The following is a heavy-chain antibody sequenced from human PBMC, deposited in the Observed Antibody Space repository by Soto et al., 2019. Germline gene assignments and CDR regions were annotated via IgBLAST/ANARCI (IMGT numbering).Heavy chain of an antibody. CDR2: IYWDDDQ. CDR1: GFSLSADGVG. D-gene: IGHD2-2*01. CDR3: AHAYGGTSWPNDAFDV. V-gene: IGHV2-5*02. J-gene: IGHJ3*01. Sequence: QITLKESGPTLVKPTQTLTLTCTFSGFSLSADGVGVGWIRQPPGKALEWLALIYWDDDQRYSPSLKTRLTIPKDTSKNQLVLTMTNMDPVDTATYYCAHAYGGTSWPNDAFDVWGQGTVVTVSS.